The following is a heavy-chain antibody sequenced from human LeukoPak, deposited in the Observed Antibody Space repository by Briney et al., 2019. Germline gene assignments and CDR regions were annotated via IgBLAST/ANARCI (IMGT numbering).Heavy chain of an antibody. V-gene: IGHV3-15*01. CDR2: IKSKTDGGTT. J-gene: IGHJ4*02. Sequence: GGSLRLSCAASGFTFSNAWMSWVRQAPGKGLEWVGRIKSKTDGGTTDYAAPVKGRFTISRDDSKNTLYLQMNSLKTEDTAVYYCYRSGGGCYGDYWGQGTLVTVSS. CDR1: GFTFSNAW. CDR3: YRSGGGCYGDY. D-gene: IGHD2-15*01.